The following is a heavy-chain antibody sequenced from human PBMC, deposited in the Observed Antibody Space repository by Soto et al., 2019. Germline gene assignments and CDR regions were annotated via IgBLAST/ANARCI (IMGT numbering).Heavy chain of an antibody. J-gene: IGHJ4*02. V-gene: IGHV1-18*01. CDR2: ISAYNGNT. Sequence: ASVKVSCKASGYTFTSYGISWVRQAPGQGLEWMGWISAYNGNTNYAQKLQGRVTMTTDTSTSTAYMELRSLRSDDTTVYYCAMLLYLKFPDYGGNPADYWGQGTLVTVSS. CDR3: AMLLYLKFPDYGGNPADY. D-gene: IGHD4-17*01. CDR1: GYTFTSYG.